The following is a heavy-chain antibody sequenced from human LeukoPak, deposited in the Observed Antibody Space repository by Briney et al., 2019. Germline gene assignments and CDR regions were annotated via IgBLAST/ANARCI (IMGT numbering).Heavy chain of an antibody. CDR1: GYTFTSYG. CDR3: ASSYVDYDFWKLGANAFDI. CDR2: ISAYNGNT. Sequence: GASVKVSCKASGYTFTSYGISWVRQAPGQGLEWMGWISAYNGNTNYAQKLQGRVTMTTDTSTSTAYMELRSLRSDDTAVYYCASSYVDYDFWKLGANAFDIWGQGTMVTVSS. D-gene: IGHD3-3*01. J-gene: IGHJ3*02. V-gene: IGHV1-18*01.